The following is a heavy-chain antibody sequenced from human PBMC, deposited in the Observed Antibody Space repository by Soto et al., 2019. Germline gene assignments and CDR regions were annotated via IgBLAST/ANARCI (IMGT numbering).Heavy chain of an antibody. CDR3: AREARDRETGLVPAAIDGMDV. V-gene: IGHV1-69*08. J-gene: IGHJ6*02. CDR2: VIPIFGIP. Sequence: QVQLVQSGAEVKKPGSSVKVSCKASGGTISRYSITWVRQAPGHGLEWIGRVIPIFGIPTYAQKFQGRVTITADESTSPTYRERSSLRSDDTPVYYCAREARDRETGLVPAAIDGMDVWGQGTTVTVSS. D-gene: IGHD2-2*01. CDR1: GGTISRYS.